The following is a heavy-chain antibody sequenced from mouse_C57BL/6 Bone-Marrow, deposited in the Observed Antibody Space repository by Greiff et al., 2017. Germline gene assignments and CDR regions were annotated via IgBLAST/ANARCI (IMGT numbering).Heavy chain of an antibody. Sequence: EVQLQQSGAELVRPGASVKLSCTASGFNIKDDYMHWVKQRPEQGLEWIGWIDPENGDTEYASKFRGKATITADTSSNTAYLQLSSLTSEDTAVYYCTHYYGSSYFDYWGQGTTLTVSS. CDR2: IDPENGDT. CDR3: THYYGSSYFDY. J-gene: IGHJ2*01. CDR1: GFNIKDDY. D-gene: IGHD1-1*01. V-gene: IGHV14-4*01.